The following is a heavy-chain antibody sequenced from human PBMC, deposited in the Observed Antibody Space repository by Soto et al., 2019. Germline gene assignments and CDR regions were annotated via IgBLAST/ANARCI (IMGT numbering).Heavy chain of an antibody. V-gene: IGHV1-69*01. CDR3: ARREGDFWRATLPGVRYYYGMDV. CDR1: GGTFSSYA. J-gene: IGHJ6*02. Sequence: QVQLVQSGAEVKKPGSSVKVSCKASGGTFSSYAISWVRQAPGQGLEWMGGIIPIFGTANYAQKFQGRVTITADESTSTAYMALSSLRSEDTAVYYCARREGDFWRATLPGVRYYYGMDVWCQGTTDTVSS. D-gene: IGHD3-3*01. CDR2: IIPIFGTA.